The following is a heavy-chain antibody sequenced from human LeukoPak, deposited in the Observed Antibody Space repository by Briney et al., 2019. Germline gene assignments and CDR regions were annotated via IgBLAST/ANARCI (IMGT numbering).Heavy chain of an antibody. Sequence: ASVKVSCKASGYTFTGYYIHWVRQAPGQGLGWMGWINPNSGDTSYPQSFQGRVTMTRDTSISTTYMELSRLKSDDTAVYYCARGPNVNYFDLWGRGTLVTVSS. J-gene: IGHJ2*01. CDR2: INPNSGDT. CDR3: ARGPNVNYFDL. D-gene: IGHD3-10*02. CDR1: GYTFTGYY. V-gene: IGHV1-2*02.